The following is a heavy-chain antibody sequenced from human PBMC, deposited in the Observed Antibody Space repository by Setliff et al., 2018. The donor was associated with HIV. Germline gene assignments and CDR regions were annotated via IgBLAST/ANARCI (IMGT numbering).Heavy chain of an antibody. J-gene: IGHJ4*02. CDR2: IYYSGTT. Sequence: SETLSLTCIVSGASISSNTWSWIRQAPGKGLQWIGTIYYSGTTYYNPSLKSRVTMSIDTSQNQFSLKLTSVTATDTAVYYCARDRRHTYFDYWGQGTLVTVSS. V-gene: IGHV4-59*04. D-gene: IGHD3-22*01. CDR3: ARDRRHTYFDY. CDR1: GASISSNT.